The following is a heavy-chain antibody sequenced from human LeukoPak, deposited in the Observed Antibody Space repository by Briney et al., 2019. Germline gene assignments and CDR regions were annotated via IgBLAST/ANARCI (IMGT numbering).Heavy chain of an antibody. CDR3: ARDGDFWSGGMIDY. D-gene: IGHD3-3*01. V-gene: IGHV4-4*07. J-gene: IGHJ4*02. Sequence: SETLSLTCTVSGGSISSYYWSWIRQPAGKGLEWIGRIYTSGSTNYNPSPKSRVTISVDKSKNQFSLKLSSVTAADTAVYYCARDGDFWSGGMIDYWGQGTLVTVSS. CDR1: GGSISSYY. CDR2: IYTSGST.